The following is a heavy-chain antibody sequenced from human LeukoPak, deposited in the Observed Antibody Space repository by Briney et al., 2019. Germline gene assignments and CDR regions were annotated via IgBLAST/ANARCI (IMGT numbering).Heavy chain of an antibody. J-gene: IGHJ4*02. Sequence: PSETLSLTCAVYGGSFSGYYWSWIRQPLGKGLEWIGEINHSGSTNYNPSLKSRVTISVDTSKNQFSLKLSSVTAADTAVYYCARGHRLPGRYWGQGTLVTVSS. V-gene: IGHV4-34*01. CDR2: INHSGST. CDR1: GGSFSGYY. D-gene: IGHD2-15*01. CDR3: ARGHRLPGRY.